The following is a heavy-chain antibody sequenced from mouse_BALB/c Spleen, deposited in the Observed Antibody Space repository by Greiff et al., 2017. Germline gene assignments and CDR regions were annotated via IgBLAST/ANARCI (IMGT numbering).Heavy chain of an antibody. CDR2: IRLKSNNYAT. CDR3: TRLDGYDYYAMDY. CDR1: GFTFSNYW. Sequence: EVKVEESGGGLVQPGGSMKLSCVASGFTFSNYWMNWVRQSPEKGLEWVAEIRLKSNNYATHYAESVKGRFTISRDDSKSSVYLQMNNLRAEDTGIYYCTRLDGYDYYAMDYWGQGTSVTVSS. J-gene: IGHJ4*01. V-gene: IGHV6-6*02. D-gene: IGHD1-2*01.